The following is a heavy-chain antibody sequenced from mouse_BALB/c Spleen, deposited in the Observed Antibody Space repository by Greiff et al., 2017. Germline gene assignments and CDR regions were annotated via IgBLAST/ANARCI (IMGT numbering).Heavy chain of an antibody. J-gene: IGHJ4*01. CDR2: INSNGGST. CDR1: GFTFSSYY. D-gene: IGHD2-2*01. V-gene: IGHV5-6-2*01. Sequence: EVNVVESGGGLVKLGGSLNLSCAASGFTFSSYYMSWVRQTPEKRLELVAAINSNGGSTYYPDTVKGRFTISRDNAKNTLYLQMSSLKSEDTALYYCARRDGYAHAMDYWGQGTSVTGAS. CDR3: ARRDGYAHAMDY.